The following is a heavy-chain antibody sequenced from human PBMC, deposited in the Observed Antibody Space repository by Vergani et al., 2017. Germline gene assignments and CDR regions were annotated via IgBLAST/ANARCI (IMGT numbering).Heavy chain of an antibody. CDR2: INHSGST. D-gene: IGHD3-22*01. J-gene: IGHJ6*02. CDR3: ARRPCYYGRSGYSKYCYYGMDV. V-gene: IGHV4-34*01. CDR1: GGSFSGYY. Sequence: QVQLQQSGAGLLKPSETLSLTCAVSGGSFSGYYWSWIRQPPGKGLEWSGEINHSGSTNYNPSLKSRVTISVDTSKNQFSLKLSSVTAADTAVYYCARRPCYYGRSGYSKYCYYGMDVWGQGTTVTVSS.